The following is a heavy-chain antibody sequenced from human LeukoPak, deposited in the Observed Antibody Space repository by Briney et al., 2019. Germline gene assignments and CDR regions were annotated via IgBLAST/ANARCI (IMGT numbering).Heavy chain of an antibody. J-gene: IGHJ6*03. Sequence: KPGGSLRLSCALSGLPYSRYNVNWVPDSPGKAREGVSYIPSSSRYIQYADSVKGRFTISRDNAQNSLYLQINSLRAEDTAVYYWARDPYSGGYGDDYYYMDVWGKGTTVTISS. CDR1: GLPYSRYN. CDR2: IPSSSRYI. V-gene: IGHV3-21*04. D-gene: IGHD1-26*01. CDR3: ARDPYSGGYGDDYYYMDV.